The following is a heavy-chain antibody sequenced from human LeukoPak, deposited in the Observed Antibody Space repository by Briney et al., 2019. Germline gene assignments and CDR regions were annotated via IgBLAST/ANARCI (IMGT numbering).Heavy chain of an antibody. V-gene: IGHV3-15*01. CDR1: GFTFSSYG. D-gene: IGHD7-27*01. Sequence: GGSLRLSCAASGFTFSSYGMHWVRQAPGKGLEWVGRVKGKTDGGTTGYAAPVKGRFTISRDDSKNTMYLQMNSLKTEDTAMYYCTTHILTGDFDYWGQGTLVTVSS. CDR3: TTHILTGDFDY. CDR2: VKGKTDGGTT. J-gene: IGHJ4*02.